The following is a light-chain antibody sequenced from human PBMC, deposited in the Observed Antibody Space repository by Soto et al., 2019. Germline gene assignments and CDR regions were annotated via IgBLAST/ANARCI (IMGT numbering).Light chain of an antibody. V-gene: IGLV2-14*01. CDR2: EVS. CDR3: SSYTSSSPGV. J-gene: IGLJ3*02. Sequence: QSVLTQPASVSGSPGQSITISCTGTSSDVGGYNYVSWYQQHPGKAPKLMIYEVSNRPSGVSNRFSGSKSGNTASLTISGRQAEDEADYYCSSYTSSSPGVFGGGTKLTVL. CDR1: SSDVGGYNY.